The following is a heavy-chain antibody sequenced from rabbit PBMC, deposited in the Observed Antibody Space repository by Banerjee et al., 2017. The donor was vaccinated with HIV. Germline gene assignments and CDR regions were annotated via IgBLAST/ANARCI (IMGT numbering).Heavy chain of an antibody. CDR3: ARDYTNTTGYSFNL. Sequence: QSLEESGGDLVEPGASLTLTCSASGFSFSNIYYMCWVRQAPGKGLEWIGCIYTGSSGSTYYASWAKGRFTTSKTSSTTVTLQMTSLTAADTATYFCARDYTNTTGYSFNLWGQGTLVTVS. V-gene: IGHV1S40*01. CDR1: GFSFSNIYY. D-gene: IGHD1-1*01. J-gene: IGHJ4*01. CDR2: IYTGSSGST.